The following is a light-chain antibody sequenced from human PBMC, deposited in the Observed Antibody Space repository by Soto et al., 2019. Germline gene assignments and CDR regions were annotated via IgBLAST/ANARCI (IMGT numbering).Light chain of an antibody. Sequence: EIVITQSPATLSVSPGARATLSCRASHNVRSNLAWYQKKDVQSPRLIIYCASSRATSIPASFSGSGSGTEVTLTISSLQSEDFALYYCHQYKSWPTVTFGQGTKLDIK. CDR1: HNVRSN. CDR2: CAS. J-gene: IGKJ2*01. V-gene: IGKV3D-15*01. CDR3: HQYKSWPTVT.